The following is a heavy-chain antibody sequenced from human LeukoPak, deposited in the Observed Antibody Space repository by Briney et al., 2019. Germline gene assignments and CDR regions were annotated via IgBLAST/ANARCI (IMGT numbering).Heavy chain of an antibody. CDR2: VGDIGAGAVP. CDR1: GFTFSNYA. V-gene: IGHV3-23*01. Sequence: PGGSLRLSCAVSGFTFSNYAFHWVRQVPGKGLEWVSSVGDIGAGAVPVYADSVKGRFTISRDKSKNTLYLQMNSLRAGDMATYYCARQVGYCSHGSCYFDYWGQGTLVTVSS. D-gene: IGHD2-15*01. CDR3: ARQVGYCSHGSCYFDY. J-gene: IGHJ4*02.